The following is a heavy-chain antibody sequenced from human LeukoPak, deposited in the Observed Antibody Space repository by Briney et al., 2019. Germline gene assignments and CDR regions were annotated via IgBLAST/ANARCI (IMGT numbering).Heavy chain of an antibody. Sequence: GGSLRLSCAASGFTVSSNYMSWVRQAPGKGLEWVSVIYSGGSTYYSDSVKGRFTISRDNSKNTLYLQMNSLRAEDTAVYYCARDRDCSGGSCYGYWGQGTLVTVSS. CDR1: GFTVSSNY. CDR3: ARDRDCSGGSCYGY. J-gene: IGHJ4*02. V-gene: IGHV3-66*01. CDR2: IYSGGST. D-gene: IGHD2-15*01.